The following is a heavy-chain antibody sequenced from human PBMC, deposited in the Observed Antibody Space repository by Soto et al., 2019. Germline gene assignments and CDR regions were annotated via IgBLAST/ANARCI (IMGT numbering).Heavy chain of an antibody. CDR3: ARDHSSSWYYVYYYYGMDV. CDR2: ISAYNGNT. Sequence: ASVKVSCKASGYTFTSYGISWVRQAPGQGLEWMGWISAYNGNTNYAQKLQGRVTMTTDTSTSTAYMELRSLRSDDTAVYYCARDHSSSWYYVYYYYGMDVWGQGTTVNVS. V-gene: IGHV1-18*04. CDR1: GYTFTSYG. J-gene: IGHJ6*02. D-gene: IGHD6-13*01.